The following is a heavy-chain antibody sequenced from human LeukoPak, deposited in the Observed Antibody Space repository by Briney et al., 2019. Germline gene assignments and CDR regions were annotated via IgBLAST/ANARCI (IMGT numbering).Heavy chain of an antibody. D-gene: IGHD5-18*01. CDR2: INHSGST. J-gene: IGHJ5*02. V-gene: IGHV4-34*01. CDR1: GGSFSGYY. Sequence: PSETPSPTCAVYGGSFSGYYWSWIRQAPGKGLEWIGEINHSGSTNYNASLKSRVTISVDTSKNQFSLRLSSVTAADTAVYYCAPRGDIEHSYGYGNSFEPLGQGTRVTVSS. CDR3: APRGDIEHSYGYGNSFEP.